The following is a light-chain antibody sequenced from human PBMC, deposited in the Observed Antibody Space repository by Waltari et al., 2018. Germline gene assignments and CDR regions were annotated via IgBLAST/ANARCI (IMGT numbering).Light chain of an antibody. J-gene: IGLJ3*02. Sequence: QSALTQPRSVSGSPGQSVTISCTGISSEVGAFNFVSWYQQHPGEAPKLMIYDVTKRPSGVPDRLFGSKSGNTASLTISGLQAEGEANYYCCSYIGTHTKWVFGGGTKLTVL. V-gene: IGLV2-11*01. CDR1: SSEVGAFNF. CDR2: DVT. CDR3: CSYIGTHTKWV.